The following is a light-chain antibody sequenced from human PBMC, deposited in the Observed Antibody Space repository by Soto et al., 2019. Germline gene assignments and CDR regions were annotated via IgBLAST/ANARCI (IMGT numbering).Light chain of an antibody. CDR3: SSYTSSSTWV. Sequence: QSALTQPASVSGSPGQSITISCTETSSGVGTYNLVSWFQQHPDKAPKLMIYEVSNRPSGVSNRFSGSKSGNTASLTISGLQAEDEADYYCSSYTSSSTWVFGGGTKLTVL. CDR1: SSGVGTYNL. CDR2: EVS. V-gene: IGLV2-14*02. J-gene: IGLJ3*02.